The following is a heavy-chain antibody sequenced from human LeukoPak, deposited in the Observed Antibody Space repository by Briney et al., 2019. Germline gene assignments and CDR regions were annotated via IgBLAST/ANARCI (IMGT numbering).Heavy chain of an antibody. CDR1: GFTFSSYS. CDR2: INQDGTDK. J-gene: IGHJ4*02. CDR3: VRADLWLGVGAAHFDY. D-gene: IGHD1-26*01. Sequence: GGSLRLSCAASGFTFSSYSMNWVRQAPGKGLEWVANINQDGTDKNYVDSVKGRFTISRDNAKNSLYLQMNSLGAEDSGVYYCVRADLWLGVGAAHFDYWGQGTLVTVSS. V-gene: IGHV3-7*01.